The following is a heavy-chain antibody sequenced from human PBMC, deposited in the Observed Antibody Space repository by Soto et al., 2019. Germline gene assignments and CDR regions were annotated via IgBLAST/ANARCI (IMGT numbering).Heavy chain of an antibody. CDR1: GFSFDSYW. V-gene: IGHV3-74*01. J-gene: IGHJ1*01. Sequence: EVQLVESGGGLVQPGGSLRLSCAASGFSFDSYWMHWVRQAPGQGPMWVSRIDYDGTTTNYADSVKGRFTISRDNAKITLYLQMNSVRPEDTAVYYCTRGPRASSGGTGAYWGKGTLVTVSS. CDR3: TRGPRASSGGTGAY. D-gene: IGHD2-2*01. CDR2: IDYDGTTT.